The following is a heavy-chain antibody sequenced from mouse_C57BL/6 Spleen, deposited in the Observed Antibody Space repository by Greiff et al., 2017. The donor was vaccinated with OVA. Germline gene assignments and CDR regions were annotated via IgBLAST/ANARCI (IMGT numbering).Heavy chain of an antibody. V-gene: IGHV3-6*01. CDR1: GYSITSGYY. CDR2: ISYDGSN. Sequence: EVKLMESGPGLVKPSQSLSLTCSVTGYSITSGYYWNWLRQFPGNKLEWMGYISYDGSNNYNPSLKNRISITRDTSKNQFFLKLNSVTTEDTATYYCARATVVATRYFDVWGTGTTVTVSS. CDR3: ARATVVATRYFDV. J-gene: IGHJ1*03. D-gene: IGHD1-1*01.